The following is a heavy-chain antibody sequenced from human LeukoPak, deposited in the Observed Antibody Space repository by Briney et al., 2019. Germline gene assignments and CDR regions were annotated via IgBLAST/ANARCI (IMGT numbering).Heavy chain of an antibody. Sequence: PGGSLRLSCSASGFTFSSYSMNWVRQAPGKGLEWVSSISSSSSYIYYADSVKGRFTISRDNAKNSLYLQMNSLRAEDTAVYYCARGLSYAVAYGDYWGQGTLVTVSS. CDR3: ARGLSYAVAYGDY. D-gene: IGHD6-19*01. V-gene: IGHV3-21*01. CDR1: GFTFSSYS. J-gene: IGHJ4*02. CDR2: ISSSSSYI.